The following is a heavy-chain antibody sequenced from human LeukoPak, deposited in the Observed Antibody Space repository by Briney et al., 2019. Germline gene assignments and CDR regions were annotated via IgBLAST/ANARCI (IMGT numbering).Heavy chain of an antibody. CDR1: GFIFDDYA. CDR2: ISWDGADT. D-gene: IGHD1-7*01. V-gene: IGHV3-43D*03. J-gene: IGHJ4*02. CDR3: AKTVAGWIYD. Sequence: GGSLRLSCAASGFIFDDYAMHWVRQAPGKGLEWVSLISWDGADTDYADSVKGRFTISRDNSKNSLYLQMNSLRPEDTALYYCAKTVAGWIYDWGQGTLVTVSS.